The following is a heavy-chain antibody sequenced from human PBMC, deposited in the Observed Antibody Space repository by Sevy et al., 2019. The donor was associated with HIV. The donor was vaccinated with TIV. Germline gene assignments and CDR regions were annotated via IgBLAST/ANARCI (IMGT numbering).Heavy chain of an antibody. D-gene: IGHD2-15*01. Sequence: SETLSLTCTVSGGSISSYYWSWIRQPPGKGLEWIGYIYYSGSTNYNPSLKSRVTISVDTSKNQFSLKLSSVTAADTAVYYCASVHCSGGSCYSVEPAFDYWGQGTLVTVSS. CDR2: IYYSGST. V-gene: IGHV4-59*01. CDR1: GGSISSYY. CDR3: ASVHCSGGSCYSVEPAFDY. J-gene: IGHJ4*02.